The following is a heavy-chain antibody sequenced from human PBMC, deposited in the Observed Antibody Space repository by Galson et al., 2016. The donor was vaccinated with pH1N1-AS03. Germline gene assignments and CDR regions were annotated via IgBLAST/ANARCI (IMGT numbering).Heavy chain of an antibody. D-gene: IGHD2-21*02. J-gene: IGHJ4*02. CDR2: ISSRGDSI. CDR1: GFTFSYYS. V-gene: IGHV3-48*01. Sequence: AASGFTFSYYSMNWVRQAPGKGLEWVSYISSRGDSIYYADSVKGRFSISRDNAKESLYLQMNSLRGEDTGVYYCARIVTMSDFDSWGQGTLVTVSS. CDR3: ARIVTMSDFDS.